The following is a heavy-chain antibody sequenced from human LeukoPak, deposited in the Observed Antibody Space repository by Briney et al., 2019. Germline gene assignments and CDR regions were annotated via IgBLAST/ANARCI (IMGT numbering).Heavy chain of an antibody. D-gene: IGHD7-27*01. CDR1: GFTFDDYG. J-gene: IGHJ6*03. Sequence: GGSLRLSCAASGFTFDDYGMSWVRQAPGKGLEWVSGINWNGGSTGYTDSVKGRFTISRDNAKNSLYLQMNSLRAEDTALYYCARVGVLGYMDVWGKGTTVTVSS. CDR3: ARVGVLGYMDV. V-gene: IGHV3-20*04. CDR2: INWNGGST.